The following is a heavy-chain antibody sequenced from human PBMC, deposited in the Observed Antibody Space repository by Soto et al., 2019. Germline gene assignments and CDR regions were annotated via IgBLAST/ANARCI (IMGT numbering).Heavy chain of an antibody. D-gene: IGHD3-10*01. J-gene: IGHJ4*02. Sequence: QVQLVESGGGVVQPGRSLRLSCAASGFIFSNYVMYWVRQAPGKGLEWVAFMSYDGTTKSYADSVKGRFTISRDNSQNTLNLQMNSLRAEDTGVYYCAREVLWSRYFDYWGQGTLVTVSS. CDR2: MSYDGTTK. CDR1: GFIFSNYV. CDR3: AREVLWSRYFDY. V-gene: IGHV3-30-3*01.